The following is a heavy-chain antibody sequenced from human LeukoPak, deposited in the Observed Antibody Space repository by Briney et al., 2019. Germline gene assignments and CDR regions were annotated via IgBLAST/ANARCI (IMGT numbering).Heavy chain of an antibody. CDR2: IIPIFGTA. D-gene: IGHD2-8*01. CDR1: GGTFSSYA. J-gene: IGHJ6*03. V-gene: IGHV1-69*06. CDR3: ARDLGRYCTNGVCYSDYYYYKDV. Sequence: SVKVSCKASGGTFSSYAISWVRQAPGQGLEWMGGIIPIFGTANYAQKFQGRVTITADKSTSTAYMELSSLRSEDTAVYYCARDLGRYCTNGVCYSDYYYYKDVWGKGTTVTVSS.